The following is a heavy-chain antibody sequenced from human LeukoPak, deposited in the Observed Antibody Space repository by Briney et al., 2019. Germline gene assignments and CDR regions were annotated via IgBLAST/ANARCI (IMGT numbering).Heavy chain of an antibody. D-gene: IGHD6-13*01. CDR1: GGSISSYY. V-gene: IGHV4-59*08. Sequence: SETLSLTCTVSGGSISSYYWSWIRQPPGKGLEWMGYIYYTGSTNYNPSLKSRVTISVDTAKKQFSLTLTSVTAADTAVYYCAKKASSSWYLGAFDIWGQGTMVTVSS. CDR3: AKKASSSWYLGAFDI. CDR2: IYYTGST. J-gene: IGHJ3*02.